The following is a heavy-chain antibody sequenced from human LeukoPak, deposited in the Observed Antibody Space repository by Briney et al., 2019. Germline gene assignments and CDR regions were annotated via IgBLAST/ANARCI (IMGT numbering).Heavy chain of an antibody. Sequence: SETLSLTCAVYGGSFSGYYWSWIRQPPGKGLEWIGEINHSGSTNYNPSLKSRVTISVDTSKNQFSLKLSSVAAAYTAVYYCARGERIDYWGQGTLVTVSS. CDR2: INHSGST. CDR1: GGSFSGYY. D-gene: IGHD1-26*01. J-gene: IGHJ4*02. V-gene: IGHV4-34*01. CDR3: ARGERIDY.